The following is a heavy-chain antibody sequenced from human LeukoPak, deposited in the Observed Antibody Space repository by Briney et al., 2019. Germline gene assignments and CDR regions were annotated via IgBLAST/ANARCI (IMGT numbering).Heavy chain of an antibody. CDR1: GYIFSNYW. J-gene: IGHJ4*02. D-gene: IGHD2-21*02. CDR3: ARLPTFHYPRTAEFVASNFDF. Sequence: GESLKISCRASGYIFSNYWIGWVRQMPGKGLDWMGIIYPGDSETRYSPSFQGQVTISADRSISTAYLQWSSLKASDTAIYYCARLPTFHYPRTAEFVASNFDFWGQGILVTVS. CDR2: IYPGDSET. V-gene: IGHV5-51*01.